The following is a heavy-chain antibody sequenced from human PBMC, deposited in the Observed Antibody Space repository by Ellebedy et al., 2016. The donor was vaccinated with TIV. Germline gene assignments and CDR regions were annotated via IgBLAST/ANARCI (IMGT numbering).Heavy chain of an antibody. CDR1: GFTFSDYH. V-gene: IGHV3-11*04. D-gene: IGHD3-3*01. CDR3: ARELVGFGDPFDS. Sequence: GESLKISCAASGFTFSDYHMSWVRQAPGKGLEWISHISSSGGKIFYADSVKGRFTISRDNAKMSMYLQMSSLRADDTAVYYCARELVGFGDPFDSWGRGTLVTVSS. J-gene: IGHJ4*02. CDR2: ISSSGGKI.